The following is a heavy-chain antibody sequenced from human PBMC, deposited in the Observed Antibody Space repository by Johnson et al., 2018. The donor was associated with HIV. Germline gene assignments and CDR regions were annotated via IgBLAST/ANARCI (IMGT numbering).Heavy chain of an antibody. D-gene: IGHD6-13*01. J-gene: IGHJ3*02. CDR3: AKGYSSSWYDAFDI. V-gene: IGHV3-7*03. CDR2: IKQDGSEK. CDR1: GFTFSSYW. Sequence: VQLVESGGGLVQPGGSLRLSCAASGFTFSSYWMSWVRQAPGKGLEWVANIKQDGSEKYYVDSVKGRFTISRDNAKNSLYLQMNSLRAEDTALYYCAKGYSSSWYDAFDIWGQGTMVTVSS.